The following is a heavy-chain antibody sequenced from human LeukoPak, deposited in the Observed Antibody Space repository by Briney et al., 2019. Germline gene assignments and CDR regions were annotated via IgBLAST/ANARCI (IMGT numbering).Heavy chain of an antibody. D-gene: IGHD3-22*01. CDR3: ARGYDSSPDAFDI. V-gene: IGHV3-21*01. Sequence: PGGSLRLSCAASGFTFSSYSMNWVRQAPGKGLEWVSSISSSSSYIYFADSVKGRFTISRENAKNSLYLQMNSLRAGDTAVYYCARGYDSSPDAFDIWGQGTMVTVSS. CDR1: GFTFSSYS. CDR2: ISSSSSYI. J-gene: IGHJ3*02.